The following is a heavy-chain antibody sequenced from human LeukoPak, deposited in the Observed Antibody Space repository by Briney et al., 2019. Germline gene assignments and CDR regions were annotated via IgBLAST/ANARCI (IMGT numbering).Heavy chain of an antibody. CDR1: GFTVSSNY. CDR2: IYSGGST. D-gene: IGHD3-10*01. Sequence: GGSLRLSCAASGFTVSSNYMSWVRQAPGKGLEWVSVIYSGGSTYYADFVKGRFTISRDNSKNTLYLQMNSLRAEDTAVYYCAGDGPRSGSYFVFDYWGQGTLVTVSS. CDR3: AGDGPRSGSYFVFDY. J-gene: IGHJ4*02. V-gene: IGHV3-66*01.